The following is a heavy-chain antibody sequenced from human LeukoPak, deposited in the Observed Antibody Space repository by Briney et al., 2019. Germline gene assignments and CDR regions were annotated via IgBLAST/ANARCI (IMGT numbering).Heavy chain of an antibody. CDR1: GYTFTGYY. CDR2: INPNSGGT. Sequence: ASVKVSCKASGYTFTGYYMHWVRQAPGQGLEWMGWINPNSGGTNYAQKLQGRVTMTTDTSTSTAYMELRSLTSDDTAVYYCARAPRYCSSSICYGYIYYFDFWGQGTLVTVSS. J-gene: IGHJ4*02. CDR3: ARAPRYCSSSICYGYIYYFDF. D-gene: IGHD2-2*01. V-gene: IGHV1-2*02.